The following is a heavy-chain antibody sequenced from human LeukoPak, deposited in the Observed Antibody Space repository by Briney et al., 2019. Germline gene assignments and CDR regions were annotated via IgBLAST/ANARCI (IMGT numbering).Heavy chain of an antibody. D-gene: IGHD3-9*01. J-gene: IGHJ4*02. CDR1: GFSFSSTS. CDR2: ISGSGGST. V-gene: IGHV3-23*01. CDR3: AKVFNGYFDWLFHYFDY. Sequence: GGSLRLSCAASGFSFSSTSMHWVRQAPGKGLEWVSAISGSGGSTYYADSVKGRFTISRDNSKNTLYLQMNSLRAEDTAVYYCAKVFNGYFDWLFHYFDYWGQGTLVTVSS.